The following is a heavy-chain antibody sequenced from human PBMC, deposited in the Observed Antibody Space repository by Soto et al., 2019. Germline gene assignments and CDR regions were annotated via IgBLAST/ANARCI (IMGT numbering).Heavy chain of an antibody. V-gene: IGHV3-9*01. CDR2: ISWHSGNI. Sequence: EVQLVESGGGLVQPGRSLRLSCAASGFTFENYAMHWVRQAPGKGLEWVSGISWHSGNIGYADSVRGRFTISRDNAKNSLYLPMNTLRPEDTALYYCAKDKVYSNYEYYFDYWGQGTLVTVSS. CDR1: GFTFENYA. CDR3: AKDKVYSNYEYYFDY. J-gene: IGHJ4*02. D-gene: IGHD4-4*01.